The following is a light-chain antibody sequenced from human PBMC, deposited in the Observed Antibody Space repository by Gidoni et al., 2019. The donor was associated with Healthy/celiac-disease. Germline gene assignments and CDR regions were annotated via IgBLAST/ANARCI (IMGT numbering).Light chain of an antibody. CDR3: QQNHILWT. Sequence: IQLTQSPSPLSSSVGDRVTITCRASENIDHWLAWYQQKPGKDPKLLIYEAPTLEDGVPSRFSGSGSGTDFTLTISSLQADDFATYFCQQNHILWTFGQGTKVDI. J-gene: IGKJ1*01. CDR1: ENIDHW. CDR2: EAP. V-gene: IGKV1-5*03.